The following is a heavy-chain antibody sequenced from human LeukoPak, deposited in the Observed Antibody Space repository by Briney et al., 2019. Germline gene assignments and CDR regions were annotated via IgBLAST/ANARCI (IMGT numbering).Heavy chain of an antibody. V-gene: IGHV4-59*01. CDR3: AREGDYDILTGRGPAFDS. J-gene: IGHJ3*02. Sequence: ASETLSLTCTVSGGSISSYYWSWIRQPPGKGLEWIGYIYYSGSTNYNPSLKSRVTISVDTSKNQFSLKLSSVTAADTAVYYCAREGDYDILTGRGPAFDSWGQGTMVTVSS. CDR1: GGSISSYY. D-gene: IGHD3-9*01. CDR2: IYYSGST.